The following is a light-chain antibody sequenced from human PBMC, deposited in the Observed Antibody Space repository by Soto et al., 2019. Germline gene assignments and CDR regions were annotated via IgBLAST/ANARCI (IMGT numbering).Light chain of an antibody. V-gene: IGLV4-69*01. CDR2: LNSDGSH. CDR1: SGHSIYA. Sequence: QLVLTQSPSASASLGASVKLTCTLSSGHSIYAIAWHQQQLEKGPRYLMKLNSDGSHSKGDGIPDRFSGSSSGAERYLTISSLQSEDEADYYCQTWGTGIQVFGGGTKLTVL. J-gene: IGLJ3*02. CDR3: QTWGTGIQV.